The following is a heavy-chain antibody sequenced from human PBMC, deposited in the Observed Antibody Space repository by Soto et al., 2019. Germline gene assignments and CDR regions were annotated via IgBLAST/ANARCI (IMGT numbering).Heavy chain of an antibody. CDR3: ARDPRIRRGSITAPYGMDV. CDR2: ISSSSSYI. J-gene: IGHJ6*02. V-gene: IGHV3-21*01. D-gene: IGHD3-16*01. Sequence: PGGSLRLSCAASGFTFSSYSMNWVRQAPGKGLEWVSSISSSSSYIYYADSVKGRFTISRDNAKNSLYLQMNSLRAEDTAVYYCARDPRIRRGSITAPYGMDVWGQGTTVTVSS. CDR1: GFTFSSYS.